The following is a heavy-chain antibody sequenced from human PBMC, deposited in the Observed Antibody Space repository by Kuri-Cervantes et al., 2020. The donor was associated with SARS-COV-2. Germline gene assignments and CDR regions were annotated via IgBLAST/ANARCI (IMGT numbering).Heavy chain of an antibody. Sequence: ASVKVSCKASGYTFTSYGISWVRQAPGQGLEWMGWISASNGNTNYAENVQGRVTMTTDTSTKTAYLELRSLRSDDTAVYFCARDRRVEWQHLTAYYYYYGLDVWGQGTTVTVSS. CDR1: GYTFTSYG. CDR3: ARDRRVEWQHLTAYYYYYGLDV. CDR2: ISASNGNT. V-gene: IGHV1-18*01. J-gene: IGHJ6*02. D-gene: IGHD3-3*01.